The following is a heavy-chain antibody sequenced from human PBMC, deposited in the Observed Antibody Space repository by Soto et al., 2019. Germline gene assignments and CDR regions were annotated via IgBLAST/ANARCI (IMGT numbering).Heavy chain of an antibody. CDR2: IYPGDSDT. CDR3: ARHGRPTAPTGG. J-gene: IGHJ4*02. Sequence: GESLNISCKGSGYSFTSYWIGWVRQMPGKGLEWMGIIYPGDSDTRYIPSFQGQVTISADKTISTAYLQWRSLKASDTAMYYCARHGRPTAPTGGWGQETLVTVSS. D-gene: IGHD1-1*01. CDR1: GYSFTSYW. V-gene: IGHV5-51*01.